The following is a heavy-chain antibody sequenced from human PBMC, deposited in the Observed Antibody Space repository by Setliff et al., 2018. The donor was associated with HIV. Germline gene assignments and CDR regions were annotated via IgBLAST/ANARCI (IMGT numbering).Heavy chain of an antibody. CDR1: GFTFSSYG. V-gene: IGHV3-NL1*01. CDR2: IYPDGTT. CDR3: AREFCTNGVCYTSYFQY. Sequence: PGGSLRLSCAASGFTFSSYGMHWVRQAPGKGLEWVSVIYPDGTTYYADSVKGRFTISRDNAKESLYLQMNTLRAEDTAVYYCAREFCTNGVCYTSYFQYWGQGTLVTVSS. J-gene: IGHJ1*01. D-gene: IGHD2-8*01.